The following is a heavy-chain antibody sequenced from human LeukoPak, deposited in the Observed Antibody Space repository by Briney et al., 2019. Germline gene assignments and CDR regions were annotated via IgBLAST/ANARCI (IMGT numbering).Heavy chain of an antibody. J-gene: IGHJ4*02. CDR3: ARGLGRYFDWLPFDY. CDR2: IIPIFGTA. D-gene: IGHD3-9*01. V-gene: IGHV1-69*13. Sequence: SVKVSCKASGGTFSSYAISWVRQAPGQGLEWMGRIIPIFGTANYAQKFQGRVTITADESTSTAYMELSSLRSEDTAVYYCARGLGRYFDWLPFDYWGQGTLVTVSS. CDR1: GGTFSSYA.